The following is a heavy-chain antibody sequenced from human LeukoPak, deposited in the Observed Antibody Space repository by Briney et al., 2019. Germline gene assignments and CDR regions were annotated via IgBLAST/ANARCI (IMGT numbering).Heavy chain of an antibody. J-gene: IGHJ4*02. CDR1: GGSISSYY. V-gene: IGHV4-59*01. CDR2: IYYSGST. D-gene: IGHD6-19*01. CDR3: ARVADSSGWLFPLDF. Sequence: SETLSLTCTVSGGSISSYYWSWIRQPPGKGLEWIGSIYYSGSTNYNPSLKSRVTISVDTSKNQFSLKLSSVTAADTAVYYCARVADSSGWLFPLDFWGQGTLVTVSS.